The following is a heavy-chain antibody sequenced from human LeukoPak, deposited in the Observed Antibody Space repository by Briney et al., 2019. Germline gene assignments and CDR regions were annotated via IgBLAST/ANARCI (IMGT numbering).Heavy chain of an antibody. CDR2: MTPNNGNA. CDR1: GYTFTNFD. J-gene: IGHJ4*02. Sequence: ASVKVSCKASGYTFTNFDINWVRQASGQGLGWVGWMTPNNGNAGFAQKLQGRVTLTRDTSISTAFMELSSLKSEDTAVYYCTRGDYWGQGTPVTVSS. V-gene: IGHV1-8*01. CDR3: TRGDY.